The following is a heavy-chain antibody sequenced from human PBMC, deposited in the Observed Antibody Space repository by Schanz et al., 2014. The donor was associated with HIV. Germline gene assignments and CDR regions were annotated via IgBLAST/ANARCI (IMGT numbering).Heavy chain of an antibody. CDR1: GFTFSYYA. CDR2: ISYDGSNK. D-gene: IGHD3-3*01. J-gene: IGHJ5*02. Sequence: VQLLESGGGLVQPGGSLRLSCAASGFTFSYYAMSWVRQAPGKGLEWVAVISYDGSNKYYADSVKGRFTISRDNSKNTLYLQMNSLRADDTAVYYCAKEEWFRFDPWGQGTLVTVSS. V-gene: IGHV3-30*18. CDR3: AKEEWFRFDP.